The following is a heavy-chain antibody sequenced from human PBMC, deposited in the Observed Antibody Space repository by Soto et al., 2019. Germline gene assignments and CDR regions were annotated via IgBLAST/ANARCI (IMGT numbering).Heavy chain of an antibody. V-gene: IGHV5-51*01. CDR1: GYSFTSYW. CDR3: ASPCSGGSCYSGDAFDI. J-gene: IGHJ3*02. Sequence: GESLKISCKGSGYSFTSYWIGWVRQMPGKGLEWMGIIYPGDSDTRYSPSFQGQVTISADKSISTAYLQWSSLKASDTAMYYCASPCSGGSCYSGDAFDIWGQGTMVTVSS. CDR2: IYPGDSDT. D-gene: IGHD2-15*01.